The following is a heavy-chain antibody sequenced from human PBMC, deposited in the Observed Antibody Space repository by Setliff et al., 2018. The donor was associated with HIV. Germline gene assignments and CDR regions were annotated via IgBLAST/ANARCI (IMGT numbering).Heavy chain of an antibody. CDR2: LNPRSGGS. CDR1: GYTLSGYY. V-gene: IGHV1-2*02. D-gene: IGHD3-16*01. CDR3: ARGGGVTFYYYYYMDV. Sequence: ASVKVSCKASGYTLSGYYIHWVRQAPGQGLEWMGWLNPRSGGSDYAQRFQGRVTMTRDTSISTAYMELSRLTSDDTAVYYCARGGGVTFYYYYYMDVWAKGTTVTVSS. J-gene: IGHJ6*03.